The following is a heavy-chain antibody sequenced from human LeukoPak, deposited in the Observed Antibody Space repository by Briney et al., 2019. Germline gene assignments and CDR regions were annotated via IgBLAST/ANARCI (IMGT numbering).Heavy chain of an antibody. V-gene: IGHV3-30*02. D-gene: IGHD3-16*01. Sequence: GGSLRLSCAASGFISSNYGMHWGRQAPGKGLEGVAFIRYDGSYKYYADSAKGRFTISRDNAKNSLYLQMNSLRAEDTAVYYCAKAPIGGWFDPWGQGTLVTVSS. J-gene: IGHJ5*02. CDR2: IRYDGSYK. CDR3: AKAPIGGWFDP. CDR1: GFISSNYG.